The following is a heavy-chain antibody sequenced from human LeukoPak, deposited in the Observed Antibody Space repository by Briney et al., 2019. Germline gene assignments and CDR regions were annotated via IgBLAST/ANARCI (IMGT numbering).Heavy chain of an antibody. CDR2: IIPIFGTA. Sequence: GASVKVSCKASGGTFSSYAISWVRQAPGQGLEWMGGIIPIFGTANYAQKFQGRVTITADESTSTAYMELSSLRSEDTAVYYCARSGGYSGYDYPFDYWGQGTLVTVSS. CDR1: GGTFSSYA. V-gene: IGHV1-69*13. D-gene: IGHD5-12*01. CDR3: ARSGGYSGYDYPFDY. J-gene: IGHJ4*02.